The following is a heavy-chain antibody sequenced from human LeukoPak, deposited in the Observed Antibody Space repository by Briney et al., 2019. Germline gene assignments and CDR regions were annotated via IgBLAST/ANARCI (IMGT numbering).Heavy chain of an antibody. CDR2: MKQDGSEK. Sequence: GGSLRLSCAASGFTFSSYWMGWVRQAPGKGLEWVANMKQDGSEKYYVDSVKGRFTISRDNAKNSLYLQMNSLRAEDTAVYYCARDIKQKRWLQLDPNQKVAFDIWGQGTMVTVSS. J-gene: IGHJ3*02. V-gene: IGHV3-7*01. D-gene: IGHD5-24*01. CDR3: ARDIKQKRWLQLDPNQKVAFDI. CDR1: GFTFSSYW.